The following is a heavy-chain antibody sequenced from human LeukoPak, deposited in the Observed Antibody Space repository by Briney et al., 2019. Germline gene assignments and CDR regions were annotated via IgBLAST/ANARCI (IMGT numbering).Heavy chain of an antibody. CDR3: AKDGKRITMIGVVRRGHYLDY. Sequence: GGTLRLSCAASGFAFLNYGMSWVRQAPGKGLEWVSAVSGSGAYTYYADSVKGRFTISRDNSKNTLYLQMNNLRAGDTAVYYCAKDGKRITMIGVVRRGHYLDYWGQGTLVTVSS. CDR1: GFAFLNYG. D-gene: IGHD3-22*01. CDR2: VSGSGAYT. V-gene: IGHV3-23*01. J-gene: IGHJ4*02.